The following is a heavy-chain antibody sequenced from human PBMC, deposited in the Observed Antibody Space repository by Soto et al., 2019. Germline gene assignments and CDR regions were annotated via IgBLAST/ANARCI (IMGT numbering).Heavy chain of an antibody. CDR3: AKSVYTPSNWFDP. D-gene: IGHD3-16*02. J-gene: IGHJ5*02. CDR1: GFTFSNYA. Sequence: EVQLLESGGGLVQPGGSLRLSCAASGFTFSNYAMSWVRQAPGKGLEWVSYISNTGGRTNYADSVKGRFTISRDNSKNTLYLQMNSMRGEDTAIYYCAKSVYTPSNWFDPWGQGTRVTVSS. CDR2: ISNTGGRT. V-gene: IGHV3-23*01.